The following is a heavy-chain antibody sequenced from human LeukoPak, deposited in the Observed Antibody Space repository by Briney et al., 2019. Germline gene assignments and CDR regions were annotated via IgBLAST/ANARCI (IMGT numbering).Heavy chain of an antibody. D-gene: IGHD1-26*01. CDR1: GGSISSYY. V-gene: IGHV4-4*07. CDR2: IYRSGNT. CDR3: ARAGRGTAARNGFDI. J-gene: IGHJ3*02. Sequence: SETLSLTCTVSGGSISSYYWSWIRQPAGKGLEWIGRIYRSGNTNYNPSLKSQVTMSVGTSRNQFSLKLSSVTAADTAVYYCARAGRGTAARNGFDIWGQGTMVTVSS.